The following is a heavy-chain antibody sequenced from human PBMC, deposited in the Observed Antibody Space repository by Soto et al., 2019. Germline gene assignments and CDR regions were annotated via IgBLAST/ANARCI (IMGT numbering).Heavy chain of an antibody. CDR2: IIPIFGTA. J-gene: IGHJ6*02. CDR3: AGGMIAVDGTEDADYYYYGMDV. Sequence: ASVKVSCKASGGTFISYAISWVRQAPGQGLEWMGGIIPIFGTANYAQKFQGRVTITADESTGTAYMELSSLRSEDTAVYYCAGGMIAVDGTEDADYYYYGMDVWGQGTTVTVSS. V-gene: IGHV1-69*13. CDR1: GGTFISYA. D-gene: IGHD6-19*01.